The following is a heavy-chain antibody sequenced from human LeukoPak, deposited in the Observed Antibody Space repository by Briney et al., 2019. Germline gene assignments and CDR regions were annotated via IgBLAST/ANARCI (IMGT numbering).Heavy chain of an antibody. CDR2: ISSSGTNI. CDR1: GFTFRNYE. CDR3: ARNLADV. V-gene: IGHV3-48*03. Sequence: GGSLRLSCVASGFTFRNYEMNWVRQAPGKGLEWVSYISSSGTNIKYADSVRGRFTISRDNAKNSLYLQMNSLRAEDTAVYYCARNLADVWGQGTTVTVSS. J-gene: IGHJ6*02.